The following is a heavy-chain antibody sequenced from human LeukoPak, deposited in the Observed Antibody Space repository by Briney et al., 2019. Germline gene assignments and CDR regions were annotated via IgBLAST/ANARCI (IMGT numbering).Heavy chain of an antibody. CDR1: GFTFSSYG. J-gene: IGHJ4*02. Sequence: GGSLRLSCAASGFTFSSYGMHWVRQAPGKGLEWVAFIRYDGSNKYYADSVKGRFTISRDNSKNTLYLQMNSLRAEDTAVYYCAKDGETRDRLLWFGESQDYWGQGTLVTVSS. V-gene: IGHV3-30*02. CDR3: AKDGETRDRLLWFGESQDY. D-gene: IGHD3-10*01. CDR2: IRYDGSNK.